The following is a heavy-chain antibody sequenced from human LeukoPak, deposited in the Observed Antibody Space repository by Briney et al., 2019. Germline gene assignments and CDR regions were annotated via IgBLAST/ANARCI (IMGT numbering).Heavy chain of an antibody. Sequence: GGSLRLSCATSGFTFSNYDMHWVRQVTGKGQEWVSGIGTAGDTYYPGSVKGRFTISRENAKNFLYLQMNSLRAGDTAVYYCTRAARSGYSYGWSFDFWGQGTLVTVSS. CDR3: TRAARSGYSYGWSFDF. D-gene: IGHD3-10*01. V-gene: IGHV3-13*01. CDR1: GFTFSNYD. J-gene: IGHJ4*02. CDR2: IGTAGDT.